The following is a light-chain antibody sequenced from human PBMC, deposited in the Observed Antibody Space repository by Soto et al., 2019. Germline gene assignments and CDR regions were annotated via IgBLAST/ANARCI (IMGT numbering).Light chain of an antibody. Sequence: QSVLTQPPSVSGAPGQRVTISCTGSGSTFGAGYDVHWYQQLPGSAPKLLISDNSNRPSGVPDRFSGSKSGTSASLAISGLQAEDEADYYCQSYDIGLSVIFGGGTKLTVL. CDR2: DNS. J-gene: IGLJ2*01. V-gene: IGLV1-40*01. CDR1: GSTFGAGYD. CDR3: QSYDIGLSVI.